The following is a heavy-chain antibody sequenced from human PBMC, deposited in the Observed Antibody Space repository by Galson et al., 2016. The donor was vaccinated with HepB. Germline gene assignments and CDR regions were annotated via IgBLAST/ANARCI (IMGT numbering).Heavy chain of an antibody. V-gene: IGHV3-74*01. CDR2: INSNGSAT. CDR3: TTAFEF. J-gene: IGHJ4*02. CDR1: GFTFCRHW. Sequence: SLRLSCAASGFTFCRHWMHWVRQAPGKGLVWVSRINSNGSATTYADSVRGRFTIARDNADNTLYLQMNSLRAEDTAVYFCTTAFEFWGQGYLVTVSS.